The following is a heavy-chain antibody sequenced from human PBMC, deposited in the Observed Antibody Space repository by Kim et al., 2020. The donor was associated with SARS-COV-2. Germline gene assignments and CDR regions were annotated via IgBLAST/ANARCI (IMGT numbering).Heavy chain of an antibody. Sequence: SETLSLTCAVYGGSFSGYSWSWIRQPPGKGLQWIGEINHSGSTNYNASLKSRVTISLDRSKNQFSLKLISVTAADTAFYYCARGRSGVVPSPILGIGPHYDYFIMDVWGRGTTVTASS. J-gene: IGHJ6*03. CDR3: ARGRSGVVPSPILGIGPHYDYFIMDV. CDR2: INHSGST. D-gene: IGHD2-15*01. V-gene: IGHV4-34*01. CDR1: GGSFSGYS.